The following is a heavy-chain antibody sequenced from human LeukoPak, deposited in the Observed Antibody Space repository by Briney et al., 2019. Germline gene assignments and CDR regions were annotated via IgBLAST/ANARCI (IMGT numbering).Heavy chain of an antibody. J-gene: IGHJ5*02. Sequence: GGSLRLSCAAPGFTFSNYGMSWVRQAPGRGWERVSAISGSGDSTYYADSVKGRFTIPRDNSKNTLYLQMNSLRAEDTAVYYCASHYGSGSSNWLDPWGQGTLVTVSS. CDR1: GFTFSNYG. CDR3: ASHYGSGSSNWLDP. CDR2: ISGSGDST. V-gene: IGHV3-23*01. D-gene: IGHD3-10*01.